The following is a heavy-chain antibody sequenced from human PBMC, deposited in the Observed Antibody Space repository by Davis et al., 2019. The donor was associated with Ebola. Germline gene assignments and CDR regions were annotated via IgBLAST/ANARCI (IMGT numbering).Heavy chain of an antibody. Sequence: PGGSLRLSCKGSGYSFANYWITWVRQMPGKGLEWMGIIYPGDSDTRYSPSFQGQVTISADKSISTAYLQWSSLKASDTAMYYCARPFGRDGYTIDYWGQGTLVTVSS. V-gene: IGHV5-51*01. CDR1: GYSFANYW. D-gene: IGHD5-24*01. CDR2: IYPGDSDT. J-gene: IGHJ4*02. CDR3: ARPFGRDGYTIDY.